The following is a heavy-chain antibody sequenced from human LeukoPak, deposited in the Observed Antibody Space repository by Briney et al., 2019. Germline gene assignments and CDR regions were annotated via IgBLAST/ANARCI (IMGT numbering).Heavy chain of an antibody. J-gene: IGHJ6*02. V-gene: IGHV4-4*07. D-gene: IGHD5-12*01. CDR1: GGSISSYY. Sequence: SETLSLTCTVSGGSISSYYWSWIRQPAGKGLEWIGRIYTSGSTNYNPSPKRRVSMSVDTSKNQFSLKLSSVTAADTAVYYCARVDDGYDVYGMDVWGQGTRVTVSS. CDR3: ARVDDGYDVYGMDV. CDR2: IYTSGST.